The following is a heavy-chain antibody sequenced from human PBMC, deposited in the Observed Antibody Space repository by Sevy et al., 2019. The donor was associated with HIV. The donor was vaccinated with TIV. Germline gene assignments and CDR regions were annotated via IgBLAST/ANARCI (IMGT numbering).Heavy chain of an antibody. J-gene: IGHJ4*02. CDR3: ARDTREKSFDY. CDR1: GYTFTSYT. CDR2: INTYNGNT. Sequence: ASVKVSGKAFGYTFTSYTISWVRQAPGQGLEWMGWINTYNGNTNRAHKVQGRVTLTTDTTSTAYLELRSLRYDDTAVYYCARDTREKSFDYWGQGTVVTVSS. V-gene: IGHV1-18*01.